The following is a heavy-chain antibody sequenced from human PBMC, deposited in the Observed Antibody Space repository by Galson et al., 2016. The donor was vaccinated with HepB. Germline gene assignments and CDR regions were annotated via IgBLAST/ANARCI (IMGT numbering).Heavy chain of an antibody. V-gene: IGHV4-34*01. D-gene: IGHD1-1*01. Sequence: SETLSLTCAVSDESFSSYYWTWIRQPPGKGLEWIGDINHSGTTHYNPSLQSRVTISVDTSNNPFSLKLSSVTAADTAVDFWARAIPRGLNIRYNVGGAMDVWGKGTTVTVSS. CDR1: DESFSSYY. J-gene: IGHJ6*03. CDR2: INHSGTT. CDR3: ARAIPRGLNIRYNVGGAMDV.